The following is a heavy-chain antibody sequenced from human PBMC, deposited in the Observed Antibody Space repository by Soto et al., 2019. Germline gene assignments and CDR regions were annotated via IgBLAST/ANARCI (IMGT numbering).Heavy chain of an antibody. J-gene: IGHJ6*02. CDR2: IWYDGSNK. CDR3: ARYGFGSSAADFYYYGMDV. CDR1: GFTFSSYG. Sequence: ESGGGVVQPGRSLRLSCAASGFTFSSYGMHWVRQAPGKGLEWVAVIWYDGSNKYYADSVKGRFTISRDNSKNTLYLQMNSLRAEDTAVYYCARYGFGSSAADFYYYGMDVWGQGTTVTVSS. D-gene: IGHD6-13*01. V-gene: IGHV3-33*01.